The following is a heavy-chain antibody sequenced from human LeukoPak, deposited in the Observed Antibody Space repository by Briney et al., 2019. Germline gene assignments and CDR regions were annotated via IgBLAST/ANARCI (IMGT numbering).Heavy chain of an antibody. CDR3: AARYDYIWGSYRYGFDY. CDR1: GGSFSGYY. Sequence: PETLSLTCAVYGGSFSGYYWSWIRQPPGKGLEWIGEINHSGSTNYNPSLKSRVTISVDTSKNQFSLKLSSVTAADTAVYYCAARYDYIWGSYRYGFDYWGQGTLVTVSS. CDR2: INHSGST. V-gene: IGHV4-34*01. D-gene: IGHD3-16*02. J-gene: IGHJ4*02.